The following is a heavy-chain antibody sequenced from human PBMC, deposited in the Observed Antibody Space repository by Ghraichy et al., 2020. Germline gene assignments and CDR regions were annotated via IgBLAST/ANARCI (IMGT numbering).Heavy chain of an antibody. CDR1: GGSISSGGYY. V-gene: IGHV4-31*02. J-gene: IGHJ3*02. CDR2: IYYSGST. Sequence: SQTLSLTCTVSGGSISSGGYYWSWIRQHPGKGLEWIGYIYYSGSTYYNPSLKSRVTISVDTSKNQFSLKLSSVTAADMAVYYCARTLSHAFDIWGQGTMVTVSS. CDR3: ARTLSHAFDI.